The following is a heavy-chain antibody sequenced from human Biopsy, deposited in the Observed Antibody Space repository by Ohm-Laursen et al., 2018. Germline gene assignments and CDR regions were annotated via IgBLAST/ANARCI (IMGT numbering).Heavy chain of an antibody. V-gene: IGHV4-31*01. CDR2: IFNRANT. J-gene: IGHJ5*02. Sequence: TLSLTWTVSGGSISSGGSYWSWIRQRPGKGLEWIGYIFNRANTYYNPSLKNLITISGDTSKNQFSLKLNSVTAADTAVYYCARGDYFDSNGYFWFDPWGQGTLVTVSS. D-gene: IGHD3-22*01. CDR1: GGSISSGGSY. CDR3: ARGDYFDSNGYFWFDP.